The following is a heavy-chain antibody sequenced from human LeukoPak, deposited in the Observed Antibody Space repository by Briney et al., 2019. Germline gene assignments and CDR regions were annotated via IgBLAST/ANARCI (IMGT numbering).Heavy chain of an antibody. D-gene: IGHD3-22*01. CDR2: ISGSGGST. V-gene: IGHV3-23*01. J-gene: IGHJ3*02. CDR3: AKASRRGYYDSSGYPGAFDI. Sequence: GGSLRLSCAASEFTFSNYAMSWVRQAPGKGLEWVSAISGSGGSTYYADSVKGRFTISRDNSKNTLYLQMNSLRAEDTAVYYCAKASRRGYYDSSGYPGAFDIWGRGTLVTVS. CDR1: EFTFSNYA.